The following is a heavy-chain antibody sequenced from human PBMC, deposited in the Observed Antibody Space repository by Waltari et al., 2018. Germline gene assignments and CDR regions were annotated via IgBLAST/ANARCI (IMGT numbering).Heavy chain of an antibody. Sequence: QVQLQESGPGLVKPSQTLSLTCTVPGGSISSGSYYWSWIRQPAGKGLEWIGRIYTSGSTNYNPSLKSRVTISVDTSKNQFSLKMNSVTAADTAVYYCARTRGYSYGIYYYYYYGMDVWGHGTTVTVSS. V-gene: IGHV4-61*02. CDR2: IYTSGST. J-gene: IGHJ6*02. CDR1: GGSISSGSYY. CDR3: ARTRGYSYGIYYYYYYGMDV. D-gene: IGHD5-18*01.